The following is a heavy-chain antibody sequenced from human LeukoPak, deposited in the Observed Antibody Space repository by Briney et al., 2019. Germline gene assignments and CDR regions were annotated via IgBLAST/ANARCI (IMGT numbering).Heavy chain of an antibody. CDR1: GGSISSGDYY. J-gene: IGHJ3*02. Sequence: SETLSLTCTVSGGSISSGDYYWSWIRQPPGKGLEWIGYIYYSGSTYYNPSLKSRVTISVDTSKNQFSPKLSSVTAADTAVYYCARDSGVMGAFDIWGQGTMVTVSS. D-gene: IGHD3-16*01. CDR2: IYYSGST. CDR3: ARDSGVMGAFDI. V-gene: IGHV4-30-4*01.